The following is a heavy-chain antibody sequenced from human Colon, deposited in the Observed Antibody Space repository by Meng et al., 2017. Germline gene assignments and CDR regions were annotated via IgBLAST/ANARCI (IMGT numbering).Heavy chain of an antibody. CDR1: GFTFSSVW. Sequence: GESLKISCAASGFTFSSVWMSWVRQAPGKGLEWVCRIISNTYGGSTDYAAPVKGRFSISRDDSKNTLYLQMNSLKTEDKAVYYCISGYCSSTSCYSWGQGTLVTVSS. D-gene: IGHD2-2*01. V-gene: IGHV3-15*01. J-gene: IGHJ4*02. CDR3: ISGYCSSTSCYS. CDR2: IISNTYGGST.